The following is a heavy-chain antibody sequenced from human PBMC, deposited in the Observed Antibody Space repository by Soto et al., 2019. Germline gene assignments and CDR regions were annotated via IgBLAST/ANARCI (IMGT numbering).Heavy chain of an antibody. CDR2: IYHSGST. J-gene: IGHJ4*02. V-gene: IGHV4-39*01. CDR3: ARQTGGFGYYFDY. D-gene: IGHD3-16*01. Sequence: PTLTCPVSVGSINSSDYYWGWIRQPPAKELEWIGAIYHSGSTYYHPSLKRRVTISVDTSKNQFSLRLTSLTAADTAVYFCARQTGGFGYYFDYWGQGTLVTVSS. CDR1: VGSINSSDYY.